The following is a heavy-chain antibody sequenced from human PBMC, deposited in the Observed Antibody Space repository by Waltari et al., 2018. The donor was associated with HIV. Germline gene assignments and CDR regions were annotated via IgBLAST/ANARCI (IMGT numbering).Heavy chain of an antibody. V-gene: IGHV3-7*01. Sequence: EVQLVESGGGLVRPGGSLRLSCAASGFRFSNYGMPWVRQSPGKGVEWVSNIKEGGSETHYVDSVKGRFTIARDDAKNSLYLQMNSLTADDTAVYFCVRGEKERMLRFLEYLPSGNFDYWGQGTLVTVSS. CDR2: IKEGGSET. CDR3: VRGEKERMLRFLEYLPSGNFDY. J-gene: IGHJ4*02. CDR1: GFRFSNYG. D-gene: IGHD3-3*01.